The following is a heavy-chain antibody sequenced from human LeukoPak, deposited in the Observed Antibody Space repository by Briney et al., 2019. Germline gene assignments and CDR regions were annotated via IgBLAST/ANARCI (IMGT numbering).Heavy chain of an antibody. CDR1: GGSISSYY. CDR3: ARGLLGYCSSTSCLNANWFDP. CDR2: IYYSGST. J-gene: IGHJ5*02. V-gene: IGHV4-59*01. D-gene: IGHD2-2*01. Sequence: SETLSLTCTVSGGSISSYYWSWIRQPPGRGLEWIGYIYYSGSTNYNPSLKSRVTISVDTSKNQFSLKLSSVTAADTAVYYCARGLLGYCSSTSCLNANWFDPWGQGTLVTVSS.